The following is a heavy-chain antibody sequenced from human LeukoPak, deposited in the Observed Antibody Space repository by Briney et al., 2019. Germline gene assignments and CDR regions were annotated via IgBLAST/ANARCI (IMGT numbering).Heavy chain of an antibody. CDR1: GITFSNYA. D-gene: IGHD1-26*01. J-gene: IGHJ4*02. Sequence: GGSLRLSCVASGITFSNYAVSWVRQAPGKGLEWVANIKEDGSEKYHVESVKGRFTISRDNAKNSLYLQMNSLRAEDTAMYYCASSGSYRFDYWGQGTLVTVSS. V-gene: IGHV3-7*03. CDR2: IKEDGSEK. CDR3: ASSGSYRFDY.